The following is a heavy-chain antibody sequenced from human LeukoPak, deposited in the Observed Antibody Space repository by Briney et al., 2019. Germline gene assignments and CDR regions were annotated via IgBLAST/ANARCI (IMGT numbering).Heavy chain of an antibody. CDR2: IYYSGST. CDR3: ARDRSGSYVY. V-gene: IGHV4-59*01. J-gene: IGHJ4*02. CDR1: GGSISSYY. Sequence: PSETLSLTCTVSGGSISSYYWSRIRQPPGKGLEWIGYIYYSGSTNYNPSLKSRVTISVDTSKNQFSLKLSSVTAADTAVYYCARDRSGSYVYWGQGTLVTVSS. D-gene: IGHD1-26*01.